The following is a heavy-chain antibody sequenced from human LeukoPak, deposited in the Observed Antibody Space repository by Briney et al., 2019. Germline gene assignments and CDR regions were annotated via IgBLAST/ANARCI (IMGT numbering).Heavy chain of an antibody. CDR3: ARDDVVGATGEGNFDY. J-gene: IGHJ4*02. V-gene: IGHV1-18*01. CDR2: ISAYNGNT. Sequence: ASVKVSCKASGYTFTSYGISWVRQAPGQGLEWMGWISAYNGNTNYAQKLQGRVTMTTDTSTSTAYMELRSLRSDDTAVYYCARDDVVGATGEGNFDYWGQGTLVTVSS. D-gene: IGHD1-26*01. CDR1: GYTFTSYG.